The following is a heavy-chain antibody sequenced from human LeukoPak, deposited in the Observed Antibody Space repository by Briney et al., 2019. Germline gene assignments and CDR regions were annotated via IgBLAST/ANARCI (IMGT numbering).Heavy chain of an antibody. CDR2: IGGSGKNT. V-gene: IGHV3-23*01. D-gene: IGHD3-10*01. Sequence: GGSLRLSCAASGFTFSSHAMSWVRQAPGKGLEWVSSIGGSGKNTFYADAVKGRFTISRDNSKDTLYSQMNSLRAEDTAVYYCAKDLETINPTMDWGQGTLVTVSS. J-gene: IGHJ4*02. CDR1: GFTFSSHA. CDR3: AKDLETINPTMD.